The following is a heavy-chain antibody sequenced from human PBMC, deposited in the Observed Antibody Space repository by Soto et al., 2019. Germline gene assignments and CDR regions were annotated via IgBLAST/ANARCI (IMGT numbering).Heavy chain of an antibody. V-gene: IGHV4-39*01. CDR2: IYYSGST. J-gene: IGHJ5*02. Sequence: QLQLQESGPGLVKPSETLSLTCTVSGGSISSSSYYWGWIRQPPGKGLEWIGSIYYSGSTYYNPSLKSRVTISVDTSKNQSSLKLSSVTAADTAVYYCATTQAGAPWWWFDPWGQGTLVTVSS. CDR3: ATTQAGAPWWWFDP. D-gene: IGHD1-26*01. CDR1: GGSISSSSYY.